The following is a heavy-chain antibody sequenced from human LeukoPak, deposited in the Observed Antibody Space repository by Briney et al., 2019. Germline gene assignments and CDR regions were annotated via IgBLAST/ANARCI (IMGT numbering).Heavy chain of an antibody. V-gene: IGHV3-30*02. CDR2: IRYDGSNK. Sequence: GGSLRLSCAASGFTFSSYGMHWVRQAPGKGLEWVAFIRYDGSNKYYADSVKGRFTISRDNSKNTLYLQMNSLRAEDTAVYYCAKDSSGGWYTHPFDYWGQGTLVTVVS. J-gene: IGHJ4*02. CDR3: AKDSSGGWYTHPFDY. CDR1: GFTFSSYG. D-gene: IGHD6-19*01.